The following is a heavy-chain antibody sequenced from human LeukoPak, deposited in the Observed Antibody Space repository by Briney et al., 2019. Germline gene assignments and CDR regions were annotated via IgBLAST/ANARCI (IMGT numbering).Heavy chain of an antibody. CDR1: GFTFSSYA. J-gene: IGHJ5*02. D-gene: IGHD3-22*01. CDR3: AKGHTYYYDSSGLNWFDP. Sequence: GGSLRLSCAASGFTFSSYAMSWVRQAPGKGLEWVSAISAGGGSTYYADSVKGRFTIPRDNSKNTLYLQMNSLRVEDTAVYYCAKGHTYYYDSSGLNWFDPWGQGTLVTVSS. V-gene: IGHV3-23*01. CDR2: ISAGGGST.